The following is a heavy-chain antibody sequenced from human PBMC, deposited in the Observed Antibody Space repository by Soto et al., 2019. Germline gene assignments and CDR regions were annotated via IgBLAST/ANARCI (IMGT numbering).Heavy chain of an antibody. V-gene: IGHV4-59*01. CDR1: GGSIDYYY. CDR3: ARDPSTTGYYGLDV. J-gene: IGHJ6*02. Sequence: SETLSLTCTVSGGSIDYYYCSWRRQPPGKGLEWLGYISDRGTTRYNPSLRSRVSISVDTSKNQFSLYLGSVTSADTAMYYCARDPSTTGYYGLDVWGQGTTVTVSS. CDR2: ISDRGTT.